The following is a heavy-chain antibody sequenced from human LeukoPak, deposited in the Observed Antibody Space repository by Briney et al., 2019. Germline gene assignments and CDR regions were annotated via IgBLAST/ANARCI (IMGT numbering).Heavy chain of an antibody. CDR1: GGSISSGDYY. D-gene: IGHD3-3*01. CDR2: IHYSGST. V-gene: IGHV4-61*08. J-gene: IGHJ5*02. CDR3: ASHYDFWSGYRGGFDP. Sequence: PSETLSLTCTVSGGSISSGDYYWSWIRQAPGRGLEWIGYIHYSGSTNYNPSLKSRVTISVDTSKNQFSLKLSSVTAADTAVYYCASHYDFWSGYRGGFDPWGQGTLVTVSS.